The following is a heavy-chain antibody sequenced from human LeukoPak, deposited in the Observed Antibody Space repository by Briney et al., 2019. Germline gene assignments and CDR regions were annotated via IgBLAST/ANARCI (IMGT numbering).Heavy chain of an antibody. CDR3: ARLHYDSRKTAFDY. D-gene: IGHD3-22*01. CDR1: GGSISSYY. V-gene: IGHV4-59*08. CDR2: IYYSGST. J-gene: IGHJ4*02. Sequence: SETLSLTCTVSGGSISSYYWSWIRQPPGKGLEWIGYIYYSGSTNYNPSLKSRVTISVDTSKNQFSLKLSSVTAADTAVYYCARLHYDSRKTAFDYWGQGTLVTISS.